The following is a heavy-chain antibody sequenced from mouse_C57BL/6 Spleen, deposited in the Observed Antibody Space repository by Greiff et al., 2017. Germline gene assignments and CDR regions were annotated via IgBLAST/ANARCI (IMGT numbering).Heavy chain of an antibody. CDR3: ARDLKLGPYAMDY. D-gene: IGHD4-1*01. V-gene: IGHV1-64*01. Sequence: QVQLKQPGAELVKPGASVKLSCKASGYTFTSYWMHWVKQRPGQGLEWIGMIHPNSGSTNYNEKFKSKATLTVDKSSSTAYMQLSSLTSEDSAVYYCARDLKLGPYAMDYWGQGTSVTVSS. CDR1: GYTFTSYW. CDR2: IHPNSGST. J-gene: IGHJ4*01.